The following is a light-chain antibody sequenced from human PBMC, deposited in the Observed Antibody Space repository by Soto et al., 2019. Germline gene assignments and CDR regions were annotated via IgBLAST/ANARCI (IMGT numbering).Light chain of an antibody. V-gene: IGLV2-18*02. J-gene: IGLJ2*01. CDR2: EVS. CDR3: SSYTSSSTV. Sequence: QSVLTQPPSVSGSPGQSVTISCTGTSSDVGSYNRVSWYQQPPGTAPKLMIYEVSNRPSGVPDRFSGSKSVNTASLTISGLQAEDEADYYCSSYTSSSTVFGGGTKLTVL. CDR1: SSDVGSYNR.